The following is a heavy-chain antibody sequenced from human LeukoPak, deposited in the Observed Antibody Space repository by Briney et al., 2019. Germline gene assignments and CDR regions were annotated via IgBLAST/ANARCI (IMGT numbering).Heavy chain of an antibody. Sequence: PGGTLRLSYAASGFTFSSYGMSWVRQAPGKGLEWVSAISGSGGSTYYADSVKGRFTISRDNAKNSLYLQMNSPRAEDTAVYYCARELYDFWSGFRAYYYYYYMDVWGKGTTVTVSS. J-gene: IGHJ6*03. D-gene: IGHD3-3*01. CDR2: ISGSGGST. V-gene: IGHV3-23*01. CDR3: ARELYDFWSGFRAYYYYYYMDV. CDR1: GFTFSSYG.